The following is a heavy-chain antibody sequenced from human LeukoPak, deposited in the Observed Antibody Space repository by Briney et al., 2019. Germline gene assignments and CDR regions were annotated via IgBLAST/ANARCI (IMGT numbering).Heavy chain of an antibody. CDR2: IWFDGNNK. J-gene: IGHJ4*02. D-gene: IGHD3-22*01. CDR1: GFTLSSYG. CDR3: ARASFYDSSGYYRSYYFDY. V-gene: IGHV3-33*01. Sequence: GGSLRLSCAASGFTLSSYGMHWVRQAPGKGLEWVAIIWFDGNNKYYADSVKGRFTISRDTSKNTLYLQMNSLRAEDTAVYYCARASFYDSSGYYRSYYFDYWGQGTLVTVSS.